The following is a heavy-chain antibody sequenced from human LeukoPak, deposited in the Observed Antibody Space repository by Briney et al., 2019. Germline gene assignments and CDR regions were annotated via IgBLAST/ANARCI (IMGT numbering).Heavy chain of an antibody. CDR2: ISSSSSYI. CDR1: GFTFSSYS. Sequence: PGGSLRLSCAASGFTFSSYSMNWVRQAPGKGLEWVSSISSSSSYIYYADSVKGRFTISRDNAKNSLYLQMNSLRVEDTAVYYCARDLGFSYPSGAFDIWGQGTMVTVSS. V-gene: IGHV3-21*01. J-gene: IGHJ3*02. D-gene: IGHD1-26*01. CDR3: ARDLGFSYPSGAFDI.